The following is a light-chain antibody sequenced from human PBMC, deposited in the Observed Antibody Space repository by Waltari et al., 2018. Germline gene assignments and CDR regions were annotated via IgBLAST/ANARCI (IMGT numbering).Light chain of an antibody. CDR2: EVS. Sequence: QSALTQPASVSGSPGQSITISCSGTDSDVGAYDSVSWYQQHPGKAPHLIIYEVSTRPSVISNRFSASKSGNTASLTISGLQAEDEADYYCSSYTTSSAPGVFGTGTRVTVL. CDR1: DSDVGAYDS. V-gene: IGLV2-14*01. J-gene: IGLJ1*01. CDR3: SSYTTSSAPGV.